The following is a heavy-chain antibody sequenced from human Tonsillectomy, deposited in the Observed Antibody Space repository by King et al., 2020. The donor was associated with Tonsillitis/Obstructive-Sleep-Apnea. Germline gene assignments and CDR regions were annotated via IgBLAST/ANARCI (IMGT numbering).Heavy chain of an antibody. Sequence: VQLVESGGGVVQPGRSLRLSCAASGFTFSSYAMHWVRQAPGKGLEWVAVISYDGSNKYYTDSVKGRFTISRDNSKNTRYLQMNRLRAEDTAEYYCARDPDYDFCSGYFDYWGQGTLVTVSS. CDR2: ISYDGSNK. V-gene: IGHV3-30*04. D-gene: IGHD3-3*01. J-gene: IGHJ4*02. CDR1: GFTFSSYA. CDR3: ARDPDYDFCSGYFDY.